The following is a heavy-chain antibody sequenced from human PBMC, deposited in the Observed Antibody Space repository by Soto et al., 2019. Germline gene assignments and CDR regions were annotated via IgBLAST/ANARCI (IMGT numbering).Heavy chain of an antibody. D-gene: IGHD6-19*01. CDR3: AKEYSSGWSE. Sequence: QVQLVESGGGVVQPGRSLRLSCAASGFTFSSYGMHWVRQAPGKGLEWVAVVSYDGSNKYYADSVKGRFTISRDNSKNTLYLQMNSLRTEDTAVYYCAKEYSSGWSEWGQGTLVTVSP. CDR1: GFTFSSYG. V-gene: IGHV3-30*18. J-gene: IGHJ4*02. CDR2: VSYDGSNK.